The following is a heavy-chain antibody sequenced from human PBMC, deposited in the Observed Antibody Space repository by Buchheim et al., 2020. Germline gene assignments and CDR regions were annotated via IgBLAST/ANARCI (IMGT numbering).Heavy chain of an antibody. CDR2: ISYDGSNK. CDR3: AKGTAGTRGYYYYYGMDV. V-gene: IGHV3-30*18. D-gene: IGHD6-13*01. CDR1: GFTFSSYG. Sequence: QVQLVESGGGVVQPGRSLRLSCAASGFTFSSYGMHWVRQAPGKGLEWVAVISYDGSNKYYADSVKGRFTISRANSKNTLYLQMNSLRAEDTAVYYCAKGTAGTRGYYYYYGMDVWGQGT. J-gene: IGHJ6*02.